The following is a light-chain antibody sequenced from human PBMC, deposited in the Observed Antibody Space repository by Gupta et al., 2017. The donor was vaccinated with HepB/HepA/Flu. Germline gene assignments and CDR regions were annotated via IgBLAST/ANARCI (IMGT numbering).Light chain of an antibody. CDR3: QQRSNWPPVT. Sequence: EIVLTQSPATLTLSPGERATLSCRASQSVSTYLAWYQQKPGQAPRLLIYDASNRATGIPARFSGSGSGTDLTLTISSREPEDFAVYYCQQRSNWPPVTFGGGTKVEIK. CDR2: DAS. V-gene: IGKV3-11*01. CDR1: QSVSTY. J-gene: IGKJ4*01.